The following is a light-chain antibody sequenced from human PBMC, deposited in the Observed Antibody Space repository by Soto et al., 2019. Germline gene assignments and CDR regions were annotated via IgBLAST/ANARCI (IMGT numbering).Light chain of an antibody. Sequence: QSVLTQPPSVSGAPGQRVTISCTGSSSNIGAGYDVHWYQQLPGTAPKLLIYGNSNRPSGVPDRFSGSKSGTSASLATTGVQSKDVSGYDCLSADSSLSGSVVFGGGTKLTV. CDR2: GNS. CDR1: SSNIGAGYD. V-gene: IGLV1-40*01. CDR3: LSADSSLSGSVV. J-gene: IGLJ2*01.